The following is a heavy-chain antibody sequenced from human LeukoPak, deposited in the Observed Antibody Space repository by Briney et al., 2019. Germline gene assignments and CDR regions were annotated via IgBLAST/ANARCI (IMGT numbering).Heavy chain of an antibody. V-gene: IGHV1-24*01. CDR3: ATVPVPLYSGYDPYYFDY. CDR1: GYTLTELS. J-gene: IGHJ4*02. D-gene: IGHD5-12*01. CDR2: FDPEDGET. Sequence: GSVRVSCKVSGYTLTELSMHWVRQAPGKGLEWMGGFDPEDGETIYAQKFQGRVTMTEDTSTDTAYMELSSLRSEDTAVYYCATVPVPLYSGYDPYYFDYWGQGTLVTVSS.